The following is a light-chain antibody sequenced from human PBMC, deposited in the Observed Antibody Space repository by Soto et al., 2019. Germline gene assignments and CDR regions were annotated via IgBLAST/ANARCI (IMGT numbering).Light chain of an antibody. CDR3: SSYTSKSSLI. V-gene: IGLV1-40*01. Sequence: QSVLTQPPSVSGAPGQRVTISCTGSSSNIGAGYDVHWYQQLPGTAPKLLIYGNSNRPSGVPDRFSGSKSGNTASLTISGLQAEDEADYYCSSYTSKSSLIFGGGTKVTVL. J-gene: IGLJ2*01. CDR2: GNS. CDR1: SSNIGAGYD.